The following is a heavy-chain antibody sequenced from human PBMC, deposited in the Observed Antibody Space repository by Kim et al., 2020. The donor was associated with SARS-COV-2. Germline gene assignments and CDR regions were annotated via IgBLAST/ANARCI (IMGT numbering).Heavy chain of an antibody. D-gene: IGHD3-22*01. Sequence: YYADSVKGRFTISRDNSKNTLYLQMNSLRAEDTAVYYCAKDLTGYYYDSIWGQGTLVTVSS. J-gene: IGHJ4*02. CDR3: AKDLTGYYYDSI. V-gene: IGHV3-23*01.